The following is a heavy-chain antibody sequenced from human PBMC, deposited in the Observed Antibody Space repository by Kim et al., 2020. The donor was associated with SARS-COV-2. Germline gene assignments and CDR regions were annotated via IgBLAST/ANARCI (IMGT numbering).Heavy chain of an antibody. J-gene: IGHJ4*02. CDR1: GYTFTSYG. CDR3: ARDSYDSSDYYYFGY. D-gene: IGHD3-22*01. Sequence: ASVKVSCKASGYTFTSYGISWVRQAPGQGLEWMGWISAYNDNTNYAQKLQGRVTLTTDTSTSTVYMELRSLRSDDTAVYYCARDSYDSSDYYYFGYWGQGTLVTVSS. V-gene: IGHV1-18*01. CDR2: ISAYNDNT.